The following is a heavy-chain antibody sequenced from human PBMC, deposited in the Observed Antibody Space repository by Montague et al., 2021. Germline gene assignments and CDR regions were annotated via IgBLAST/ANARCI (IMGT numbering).Heavy chain of an antibody. D-gene: IGHD6-13*01. J-gene: IGHJ4*02. CDR1: GFTFNHYF. CDR3: ARVGLTVAAGMIDY. V-gene: IGHV3-11*06. CDR2: IGTSSSFT. Sequence: SLSLSCAASGFTFNHYFMSWFRQAPGKGLEWVSYIGTSSSFTRYADSVKGRFTISRDNAMNSLYLQMTAVRGEDTAVYYCARVGLTVAAGMIDYWGQGTLVTVSS.